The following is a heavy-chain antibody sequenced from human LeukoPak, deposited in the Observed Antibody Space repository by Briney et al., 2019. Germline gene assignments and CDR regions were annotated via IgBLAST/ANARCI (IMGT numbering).Heavy chain of an antibody. V-gene: IGHV4-59*08. Sequence: SETLSLTCTVSGGSISSYYWGWIRQPPGKGLEWIGYIYYRGNTNYNPSLKSRVAISVDTSKNQFSLKLSSVTAADTAVYYCARLDYDILTGNYRFDYWGQGTLVTVSS. CDR3: ARLDYDILTGNYRFDY. D-gene: IGHD3-9*01. J-gene: IGHJ4*02. CDR2: IYYRGNT. CDR1: GGSISSYY.